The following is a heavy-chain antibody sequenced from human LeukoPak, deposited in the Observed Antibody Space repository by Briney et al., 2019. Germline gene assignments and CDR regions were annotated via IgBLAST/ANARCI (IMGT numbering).Heavy chain of an antibody. J-gene: IGHJ4*02. CDR3: ASTEWNYAR. V-gene: IGHV4-59*08. D-gene: IGHD1-7*01. CDR2: IYYSGST. CDR1: GGSITSYY. Sequence: PSETLSLTCTVSGGSITSYYWSWMRQPPGKGLEWIGYIYYSGSTNYNPSLKSRVTISLDTSKNQFSLKLSSVTAADTAVYYRASTEWNYARWGQGTLVTVSS.